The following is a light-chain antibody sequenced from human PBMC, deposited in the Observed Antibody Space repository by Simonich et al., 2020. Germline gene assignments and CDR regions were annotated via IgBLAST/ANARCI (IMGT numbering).Light chain of an antibody. CDR2: GNG. CDR3: QSYDSSLSGWV. V-gene: IGLV1-40*01. J-gene: IGLJ3*02. Sequence: QSVLTQPPSVSGAPGQRVTISCTGSSSNIGAGYDVHWYQQRPGTAPKLLISGNGNRPSGFPDRFSGSKSGTSASLASTGLQAEDEADYYCQSYDSSLSGWVFGGGTKLTVL. CDR1: SSNIGAGYD.